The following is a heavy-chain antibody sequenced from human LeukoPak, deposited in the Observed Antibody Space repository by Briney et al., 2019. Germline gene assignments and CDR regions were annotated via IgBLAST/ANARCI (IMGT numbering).Heavy chain of an antibody. J-gene: IGHJ6*04. CDR2: ISWNSGSI. V-gene: IGHV3-9*03. D-gene: IGHD3-10*01. Sequence: GGSLRLSCAASRFTLHDYPNHWVRQAPGKCLEWVSGISWNSGSIGYADSVKGRFTISRDNAKNSLYLQMNSLRAEDMALYYCAKGILRFGELLFYFGLLGKGTTVTVSS. CDR3: AKGILRFGELLFYFGL. CDR1: RFTLHDYP.